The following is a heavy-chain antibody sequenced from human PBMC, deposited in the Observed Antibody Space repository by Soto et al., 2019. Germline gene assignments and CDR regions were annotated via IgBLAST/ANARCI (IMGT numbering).Heavy chain of an antibody. D-gene: IGHD3-10*01. Sequence: ASVKDSCKASGYTFTSYYMHWVRQAPGQGLEWMGIINPSGGSTSYAQKFQGRVTMTRDTSTSTVYMELSSLRSEDTAVYYCARFRGGDGYKDAFDIWGQGTMVTVSS. J-gene: IGHJ3*02. CDR1: GYTFTSYY. V-gene: IGHV1-46*01. CDR3: ARFRGGDGYKDAFDI. CDR2: INPSGGST.